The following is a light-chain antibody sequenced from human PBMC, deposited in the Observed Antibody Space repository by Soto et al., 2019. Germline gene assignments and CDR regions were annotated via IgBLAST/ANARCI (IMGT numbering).Light chain of an antibody. CDR2: AAS. Sequence: EIVLTQSPGTLSLSPGERATLYCRASQSVSSSYLAWYQQKPGQAPRLLIYAASSRATGIPDRFSGSGSGTDFTLTISRLEPEDFAVYYCQQYGSSAPWTFGQGTKVDIK. CDR3: QQYGSSAPWT. J-gene: IGKJ1*01. CDR1: QSVSSSY. V-gene: IGKV3-20*01.